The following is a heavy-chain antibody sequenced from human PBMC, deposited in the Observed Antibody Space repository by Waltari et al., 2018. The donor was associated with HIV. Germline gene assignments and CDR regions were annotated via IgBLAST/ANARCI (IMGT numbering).Heavy chain of an antibody. CDR2: SCYYGLT. V-gene: IGHV4-59*11. J-gene: IGHJ6*02. D-gene: IGHD3-16*01. CDR1: GGSISSHY. CDR3: ARGLVPIDFNGMDV. Sequence: QVQVQESGPGLVKPSETLSLTCTVSGGSISSHYWSWIRQTPGKGLGWIGYSCYYGLTDYNPSLKSRVTLAVDTSKNQFSLNLRSVTTADTAVYYCARGLVPIDFNGMDVWGQGTMVTVSS.